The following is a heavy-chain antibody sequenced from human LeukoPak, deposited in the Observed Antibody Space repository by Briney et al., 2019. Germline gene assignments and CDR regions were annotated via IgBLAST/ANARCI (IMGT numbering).Heavy chain of an antibody. CDR2: ISWNGGGM. CDR1: GFTFRNYA. V-gene: IGHV3-9*01. D-gene: IGHD6-6*01. CDR3: AKDITGGRSSPYFDS. Sequence: LRLSCAASGFTFRNYAMTWVRQAPGKGLEWVSGISWNGGGMGYAVSVKGRFTISRDNAKNSLYLQMNSLRDEDTALYYCAKDITGGRSSPYFDSWGQGTLVTVSS. J-gene: IGHJ4*02.